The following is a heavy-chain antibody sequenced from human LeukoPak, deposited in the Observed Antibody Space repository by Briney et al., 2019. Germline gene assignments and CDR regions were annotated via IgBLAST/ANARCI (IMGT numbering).Heavy chain of an antibody. V-gene: IGHV4-39*01. CDR1: GVSISSSSYY. J-gene: IGHJ4*02. Sequence: SETLSLTCTVSGVSISSSSYYWGWIRQPPGKGLEWLGRIYYTGSAYYNPSLKSRVTMSVDTSKNQFSLRRSSLNAADTALYSCARQPETYSYFDYWGQGTLVTVSS. D-gene: IGHD5-18*01. CDR3: ARQPETYSYFDY. CDR2: IYYTGSA.